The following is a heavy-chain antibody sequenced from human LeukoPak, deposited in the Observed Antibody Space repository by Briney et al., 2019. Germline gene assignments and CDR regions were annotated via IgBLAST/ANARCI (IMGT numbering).Heavy chain of an antibody. CDR3: ARDSAQTGGLDY. J-gene: IGHJ4*02. CDR1: GYTFTSYY. CDR2: IYPGGGST. V-gene: IGHV1-46*01. D-gene: IGHD7-27*01. Sequence: ASVKVSCKASGYTFTSYYMHWVRQAPGQGLEWMGIIYPGGGSTTYAQKFQGRVTMTGDTSTSTVYMELSSLRSEDTAVYYCARDSAQTGGLDYWGQGTLVTVSS.